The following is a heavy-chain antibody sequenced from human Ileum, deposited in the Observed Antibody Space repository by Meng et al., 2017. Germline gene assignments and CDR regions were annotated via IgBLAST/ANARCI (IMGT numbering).Heavy chain of an antibody. V-gene: IGHV4-4*02. Sequence: QVQLQESGPGLVKPSGTLSLTCPVSGGSIGSSNWWGWGRQPQGKGLEWIGEIYESGSTNYNPSLKSRVTISLDRSKNHFSLKLNSVTAADTAVYYCANIVFNWFDSWGQGTLVTVSS. CDR2: IYESGST. J-gene: IGHJ5*01. CDR1: GGSIGSSNW. CDR3: ANIVFNWFDS. D-gene: IGHD2-15*01.